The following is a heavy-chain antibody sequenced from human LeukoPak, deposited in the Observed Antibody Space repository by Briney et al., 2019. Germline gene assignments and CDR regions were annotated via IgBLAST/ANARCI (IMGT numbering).Heavy chain of an antibody. CDR2: IYYNGNT. CDR1: GGSITNYY. V-gene: IGHV4-59*08. J-gene: IGHJ4*02. D-gene: IGHD3-22*01. CDR3: ARSYYYDYRQIDY. Sequence: SETLSLTCTVSGGSITNYYWSWIRQPPGKGLEYIGYIYYNGNTYYNPSLKSRVTISVDTSKNQFSLNLYSVTAADTAVFYCARSYYYDYRQIDYWGQGTLVTVSS.